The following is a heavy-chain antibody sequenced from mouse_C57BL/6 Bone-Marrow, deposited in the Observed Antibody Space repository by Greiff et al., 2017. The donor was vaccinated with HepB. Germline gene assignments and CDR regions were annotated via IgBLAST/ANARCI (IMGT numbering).Heavy chain of an antibody. CDR1: GYAFSSYW. J-gene: IGHJ2*01. CDR3: ARGGLLEYFDY. V-gene: IGHV1-80*01. Sequence: QVHVKQSGAELVKPGASVKISCKASGYAFSSYWMNWVKQRPGKGLEWIGQIYPGDGDTNYNGKFKGKATLTADKSSSTAYMQLSSLTSEDSAVYFCARGGLLEYFDYWGQGTTLTVSS. CDR2: IYPGDGDT. D-gene: IGHD2-3*01.